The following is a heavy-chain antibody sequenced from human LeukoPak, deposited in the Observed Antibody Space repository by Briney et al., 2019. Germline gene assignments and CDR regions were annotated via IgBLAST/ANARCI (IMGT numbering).Heavy chain of an antibody. V-gene: IGHV4-34*01. CDR3: ARGRSGDYVWGSYLRGLRNYFDY. D-gene: IGHD3-16*01. J-gene: IGHJ4*02. CDR2: INHSAST. CDR1: GGSFSGYY. Sequence: PSETLSLTCAVYGGSFSGYYWSWIRQPPGKGLEWIGEINHSASTNYNPSLRSRVTISVDPTKDQFCLNLSSVTAADTAVDYHARGRSGDYVWGSYLRGLRNYFDYWGRGTLVSVSS.